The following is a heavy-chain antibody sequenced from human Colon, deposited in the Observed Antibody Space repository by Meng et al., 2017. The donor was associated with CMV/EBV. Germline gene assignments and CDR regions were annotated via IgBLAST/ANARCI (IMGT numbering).Heavy chain of an antibody. D-gene: IGHD1-26*01. CDR2: INPITGGT. CDR1: GYTFTGYF. Sequence: VQSGAEVKEPGASVKVSCKASGYTFTGYFMYWVRQAPGQGLEWLGVINPITGGTNYAQKFQGRVTMTRDTSMNTAYMELSRLRSDDTAVCYCASLSGGDFDYWGQGTLVTVSS. V-gene: IGHV1-2*02. J-gene: IGHJ4*02. CDR3: ASLSGGDFDY.